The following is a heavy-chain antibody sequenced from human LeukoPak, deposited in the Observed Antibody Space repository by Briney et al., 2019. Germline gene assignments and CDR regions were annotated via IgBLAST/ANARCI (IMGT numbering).Heavy chain of an antibody. V-gene: IGHV1-2*02. D-gene: IGHD4-23*01. CDR2: INPNSGGT. Sequence: ASVKVSCKASGYTFTSYAMNWVRQAPGQGLEWMGWINPNSGGTNYAQKFQGRVTMTRDTSISTAYMELSRLRSDDTAVYYCASGGDDYGGTFDYWGQGTLVTVSS. CDR1: GYTFTSYA. CDR3: ASGGDDYGGTFDY. J-gene: IGHJ4*02.